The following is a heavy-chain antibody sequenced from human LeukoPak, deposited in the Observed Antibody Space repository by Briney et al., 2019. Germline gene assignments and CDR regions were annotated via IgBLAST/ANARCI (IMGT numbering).Heavy chain of an antibody. CDR2: IYYSGST. V-gene: IGHV4-61*08. J-gene: IGHJ6*02. CDR1: GGSISSGGYY. Sequence: KPSETLSLACTVSGGSISSGGYYWSWIRQHPGKGLEWIGYIYYSGSTNYNPSLKSRVTISVDTSKNQFSLKLSSVTAADTAVYYCARDGFPNYPGDYHYGMDVWGQGTTVTVSS. CDR3: ARDGFPNYPGDYHYGMDV. D-gene: IGHD2-8*01.